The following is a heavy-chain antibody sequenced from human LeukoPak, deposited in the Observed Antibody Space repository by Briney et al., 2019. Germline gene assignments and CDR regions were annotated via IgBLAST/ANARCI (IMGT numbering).Heavy chain of an antibody. CDR1: GGSISSSSYY. CDR2: IYYSGST. V-gene: IGHV4-39*01. J-gene: IGHJ3*02. Sequence: KPSETLSLTCTVSGGSISSSSYYWGWIRQPPGKGLEWIGSIYYSGSTYYNPSLKSRVTISVDTSKNQFSLKLSSVTAADTAVYYCARASETHWGSPGTFDIWGQGTMVTVSS. CDR3: ARASETHWGSPGTFDI. D-gene: IGHD7-27*01.